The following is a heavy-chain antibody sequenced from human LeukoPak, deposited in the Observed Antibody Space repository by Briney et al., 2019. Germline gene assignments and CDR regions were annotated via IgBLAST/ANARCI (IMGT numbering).Heavy chain of an antibody. D-gene: IGHD3-22*01. V-gene: IGHV6-1*01. J-gene: IGHJ4*02. Sequence: SQTLSLTRAISGDSVSSNSVAWNWIRQSPSRGLEWLGRTYYRSKWYNDYAVSVKSRITINPDASKNQFSLHLNSVTPEDTAVYYCARLRESFTMMENFDYWGQGTLVTVSS. CDR3: ARLRESFTMMENFDY. CDR1: GDSVSSNSVA. CDR2: TYYRSKWYN.